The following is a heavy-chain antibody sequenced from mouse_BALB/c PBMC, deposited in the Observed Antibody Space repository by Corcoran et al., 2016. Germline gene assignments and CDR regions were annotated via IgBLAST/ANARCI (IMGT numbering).Heavy chain of an antibody. J-gene: IGHJ3*01. CDR1: GYSFTSYY. CDR3: ARWGQYGNYAWFAY. Sequence: QVQLQQSGPELVKPGASVKISCKASGYSFTSYYIHWVKQRPGQGLEWIGWIFPGSGNTKYNEKFKGKATLTADTSSSTAYIQLSSLTSEDSAVYFCARWGQYGNYAWFAYWGQGTLVTVSA. D-gene: IGHD2-10*02. V-gene: IGHV1-66*01. CDR2: IFPGSGNT.